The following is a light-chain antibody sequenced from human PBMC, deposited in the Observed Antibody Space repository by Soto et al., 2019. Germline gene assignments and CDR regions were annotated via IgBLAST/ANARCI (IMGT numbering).Light chain of an antibody. V-gene: IGLV2-14*01. J-gene: IGLJ1*01. CDR2: EVS. CDR3: SSYTSSSTYV. Sequence: QSVLTQPASVSGSPGQSITISCTGTSSDVGGYNYVSWYQRHPGKAPKLMIYEVSNRPSGVSNRFSGSNSGNTASLTISGLQAEDEADYYCSSYTSSSTYVFGTGTKVTVL. CDR1: SSDVGGYNY.